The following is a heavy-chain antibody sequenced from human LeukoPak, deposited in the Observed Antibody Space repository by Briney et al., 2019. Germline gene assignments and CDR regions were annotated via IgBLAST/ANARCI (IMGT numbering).Heavy chain of an antibody. V-gene: IGHV4-61*05. CDR3: ASGADSSGYAHFDY. CDR2: IYYSGST. CDR1: GGSISSSSYY. D-gene: IGHD3-22*01. J-gene: IGHJ4*02. Sequence: SETLSLTCTVSGGSISSSSYYWGWIRQPPGKGLEWIGYIYYSGSTNYNPSLKSRVTISVDTSQNQFSLKLSSVTAADTAVYYCASGADSSGYAHFDYWGQETLVTVSS.